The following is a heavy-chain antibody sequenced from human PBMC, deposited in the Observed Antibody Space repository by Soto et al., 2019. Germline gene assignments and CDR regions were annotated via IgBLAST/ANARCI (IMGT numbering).Heavy chain of an antibody. J-gene: IGHJ4*02. CDR3: ARHRSGWYYFDY. CDR1: GGSISSSSYY. D-gene: IGHD6-19*01. V-gene: IGHV4-39*01. Sequence: PSETLSLTCTVSGGSISSSSYYWGWIRQPPGKGLEWIGSIYYSGSTYYNPSLKSRVTISVDTSKNQFSLKLSSVTAADTAVYYCARHRSGWYYFDYWGQGTLVPVSS. CDR2: IYYSGST.